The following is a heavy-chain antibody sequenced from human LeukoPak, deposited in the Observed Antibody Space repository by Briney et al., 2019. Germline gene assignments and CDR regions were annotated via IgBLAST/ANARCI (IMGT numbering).Heavy chain of an antibody. CDR3: ARSKLGIYWYFDL. Sequence: SVKVSCKASGGTFSSYAISWVRQAPGQGLEWMGGIIPIFGTANYAQKFQGRVTITAGESTSTAYMELSSLRSEDTAVYYCARSKLGIYWYFDLWGRGTLVTVSS. D-gene: IGHD7-27*01. CDR1: GGTFSSYA. CDR2: IIPIFGTA. V-gene: IGHV1-69*13. J-gene: IGHJ2*01.